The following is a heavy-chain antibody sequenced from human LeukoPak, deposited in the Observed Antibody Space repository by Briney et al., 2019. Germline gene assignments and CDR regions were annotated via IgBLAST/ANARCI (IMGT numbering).Heavy chain of an antibody. J-gene: IGHJ3*02. Sequence: PGGSLRLSCAASGLTVSSSYMSWVRQAPGKGPEWVSIIYNDGSTYYADSMKGRFTISRDNSKNTLYLQVNSLRAEDTAMYYCARSILFAFDIWGQGTMVTVSS. D-gene: IGHD3-3*02. CDR3: ARSILFAFDI. V-gene: IGHV3-53*01. CDR2: IYNDGST. CDR1: GLTVSSSY.